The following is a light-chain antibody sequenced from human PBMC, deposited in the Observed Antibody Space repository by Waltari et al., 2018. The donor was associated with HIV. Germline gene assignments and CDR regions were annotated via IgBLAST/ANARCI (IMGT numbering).Light chain of an antibody. CDR3: SSYAGSNNRWV. J-gene: IGLJ3*02. CDR1: SSDVGGYNY. CDR2: EVS. V-gene: IGLV2-8*01. Sequence: QSALTQPPSASGSPGQSVTISCTGTSSDVGGYNYVSWYQHHPGKAPKLMIYEVSKRPSGVPDRFSGSKSGSTASLTVSGLQAEDEADYDCSSYAGSNNRWVFGGGTKLTAL.